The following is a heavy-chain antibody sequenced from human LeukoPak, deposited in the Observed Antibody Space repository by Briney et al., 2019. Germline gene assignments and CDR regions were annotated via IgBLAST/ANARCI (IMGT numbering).Heavy chain of an antibody. CDR2: IFDSGRT. Sequence: RLSLTCTLSGGSISSISYYWGWIRQPPGKGLEWLGTIFDSGRTYYNPSHQSRVTISVVSSKNQFSLKPRYVTAADTAVYYCARGRYSYGYEIDNNWFDPWGQGTLVTVSS. V-gene: IGHV4-39*07. D-gene: IGHD5-18*01. J-gene: IGHJ5*02. CDR1: GGSISSISYY. CDR3: ARGRYSYGYEIDNNWFDP.